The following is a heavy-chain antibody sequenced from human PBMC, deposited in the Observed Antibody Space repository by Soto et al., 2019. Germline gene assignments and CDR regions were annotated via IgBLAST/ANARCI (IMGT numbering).Heavy chain of an antibody. J-gene: IGHJ4*02. CDR1: GFSLSTSGVG. CDR2: IYWDDDK. Sequence: GSGPTLVNPTQTLTLTCTFSGFSLSTSGVGVGWIRQPPGKALEWLALIYWDDDKRYSPSLKSRLTITKDTSKNQVVLTMTNMDPVDTATYYCAQLTPFDFKGYYFDYWGPGILVTVSS. V-gene: IGHV2-5*02. CDR3: AQLTPFDFKGYYFDY. D-gene: IGHD3-9*01.